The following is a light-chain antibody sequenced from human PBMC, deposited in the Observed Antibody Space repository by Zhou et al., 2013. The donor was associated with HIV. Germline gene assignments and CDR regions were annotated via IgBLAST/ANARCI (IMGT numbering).Light chain of an antibody. CDR1: QTINLY. V-gene: IGKV1-5*03. J-gene: IGKJ4*01. CDR2: RAS. Sequence: DIQMTQSPSALFASVGARVTITCRASQTINLYLAWYQQKSGKAPKLLIYRASTLQNGVPSRFSGSGSGTEFTLTISSLQPDDFATYYCQQYNDYPSFGGGTKVEV. CDR3: QQYNDYPS.